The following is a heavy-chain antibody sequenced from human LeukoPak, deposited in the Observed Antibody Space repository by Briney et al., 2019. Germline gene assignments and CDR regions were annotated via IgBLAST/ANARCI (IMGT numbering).Heavy chain of an antibody. Sequence: GVSVRLPYAACGFTFSSYEMKWVRQAPGRGLEWVSYISRSGSTIYYADSLKDRFTISRDNAKNSLYLQMNSLRAEDTAVYYCAISPSTTVTTLFDYWGQGTLVTVSS. V-gene: IGHV3-48*03. CDR2: ISRSGSTI. J-gene: IGHJ4*02. CDR3: AISPSTTVTTLFDY. D-gene: IGHD4-17*01. CDR1: GFTFSSYE.